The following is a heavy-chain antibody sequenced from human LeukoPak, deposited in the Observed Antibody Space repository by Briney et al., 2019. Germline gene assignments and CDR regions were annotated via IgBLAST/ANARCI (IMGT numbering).Heavy chain of an antibody. CDR2: IYYSGST. J-gene: IGHJ3*02. V-gene: IGHV4-39*01. D-gene: IGHD1-20*01. Sequence: PSETLSLTCTVSGGSISSSSYYWGWIRQPPGKGLEWIGNIYYSGSTYYNPSLKSRVTISVDTSKNQFSLKLSSVTAADTAVYYCARHGITGTTDAFDIWGQGTMVTVSS. CDR3: ARHGITGTTDAFDI. CDR1: GGSISSSSYY.